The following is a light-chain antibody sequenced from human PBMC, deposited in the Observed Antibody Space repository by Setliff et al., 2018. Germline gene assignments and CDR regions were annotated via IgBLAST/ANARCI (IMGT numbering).Light chain of an antibody. V-gene: IGLV2-8*01. CDR3: SSYAGSSNFV. CDR2: EVS. J-gene: IGLJ1*01. Sequence: QSVLPQPPSASGSPGQSVTISCTGTSSDVGGYNYVSWYQQHPGKAPKLMIYEVSKRPSGVPDRFSGSKSGNTASLTVSGPQAEDEADYYCSSYAGSSNFVFGTGTKVTVL. CDR1: SSDVGGYNY.